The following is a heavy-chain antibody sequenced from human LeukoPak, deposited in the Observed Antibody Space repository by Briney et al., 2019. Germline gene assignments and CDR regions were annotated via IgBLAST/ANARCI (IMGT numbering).Heavy chain of an antibody. Sequence: SETLPLTCAVYGGSSNGFYWSWIRQPPGKGLEWIGEINRSGSINYNPSLKSRVAISVDPSMNQISLKLWSVTAADTAVYYCARGLESGHDGPLASWRQGTLVTVSS. CDR3: ARGLESGHDGPLAS. J-gene: IGHJ4*02. CDR1: GGSSNGFY. V-gene: IGHV4-34*01. D-gene: IGHD5-12*01. CDR2: INRSGSI.